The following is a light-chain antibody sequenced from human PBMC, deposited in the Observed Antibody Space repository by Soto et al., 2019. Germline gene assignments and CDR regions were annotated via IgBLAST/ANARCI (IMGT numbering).Light chain of an antibody. Sequence: EIVWTQSPGTLSLSPGERATLSCRASQSVSTYYLAWYQQKPGQAPRLLIYGASSRATGIPDRFNGTGSGPDFTLTISRLEPEDFAVYYCQEYGTSRTFGQGTKVEIK. J-gene: IGKJ1*01. CDR3: QEYGTSRT. CDR2: GAS. V-gene: IGKV3-20*01. CDR1: QSVSTYY.